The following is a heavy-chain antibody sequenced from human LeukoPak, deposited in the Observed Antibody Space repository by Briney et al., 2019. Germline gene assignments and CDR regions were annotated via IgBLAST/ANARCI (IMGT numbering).Heavy chain of an antibody. D-gene: IGHD2-2*01. J-gene: IGHJ4*02. CDR2: ISGSGGST. V-gene: IGHV3-23*01. CDR1: GFTFSSYA. Sequence: GGSLRLSCAASGFTFSSYAMSWVRQAPGKGLEWVSAISGSGGSTYYADSVKGRFTISRDNSKNTLYLQMNSLRAEDTAVYYSSKGAARAGYQFDYWGQGTLVTVSS. CDR3: SKGAARAGYQFDY.